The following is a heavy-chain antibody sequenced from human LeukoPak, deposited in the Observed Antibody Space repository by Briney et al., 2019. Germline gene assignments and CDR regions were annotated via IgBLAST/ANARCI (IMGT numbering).Heavy chain of an antibody. J-gene: IGHJ4*02. CDR2: INTNTGNP. CDR3: ARAEIPGGIAAAGVWVDLDY. V-gene: IGHV7-4-1*02. CDR1: GYTFTSYA. D-gene: IGHD6-13*01. Sequence: GASVKVSCKASGYTFTSYAMNWVRQAPGQGLEWMGWINTNTGNPTYAQGFTGRFVFSLDTSVSTAYLQISSLKAEDTAVYYCARAEIPGGIAAAGVWVDLDYWGQGTLVTVSS.